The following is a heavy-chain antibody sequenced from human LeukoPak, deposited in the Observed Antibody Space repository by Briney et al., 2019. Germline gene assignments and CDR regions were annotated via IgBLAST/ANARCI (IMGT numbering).Heavy chain of an antibody. V-gene: IGHV3-23*01. CDR2: ISGSGGST. D-gene: IGHD3-22*01. CDR1: GFTFSSYA. J-gene: IGHJ4*02. CDR3: AKERGVTYYYDSSGLDY. Sequence: GGSLRLSCAASGFTFSSYAMSWVRQAPGKGLEWVSAISGSGGSTYYADSVKGRFTISRDNSKNTLYLQMNSLRAEDTAVYYCAKERGVTYYYDSSGLDYWGQGTLVTVSS.